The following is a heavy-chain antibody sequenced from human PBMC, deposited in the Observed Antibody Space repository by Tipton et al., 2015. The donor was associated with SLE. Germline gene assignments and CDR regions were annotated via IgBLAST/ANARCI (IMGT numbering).Heavy chain of an antibody. J-gene: IGHJ4*02. CDR1: GGSISSGGYS. CDR3: ARDGAQAFDY. CDR2: IYHSGST. Sequence: TLSLTCAVSGGSISSGGYSWSWIRQPPGKGLEWIGYIYHSGSTYYNPSLKSRVTISVDTSKNQFSLKLSSVTAADTAVYYCARDGAQAFDYWGQGTLVTVSS. V-gene: IGHV4-30-2*01.